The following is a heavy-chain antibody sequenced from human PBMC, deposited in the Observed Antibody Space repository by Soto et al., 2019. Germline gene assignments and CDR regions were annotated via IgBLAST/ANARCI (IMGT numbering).Heavy chain of an antibody. CDR3: ATTRTTYVYDFDS. Sequence: ASVKVSCKVAGHSLTDLSMHWVRQGPGRGLERLGGFDPEEGEIIYAQNFQGRIRLTEDTSTDTAFMELNSLKSEDTAIYYCATTRTTYVYDFDSWGQGTLFTVSS. D-gene: IGHD3-16*01. V-gene: IGHV1-24*01. CDR1: GHSLTDLS. CDR2: FDPEEGEI. J-gene: IGHJ4*02.